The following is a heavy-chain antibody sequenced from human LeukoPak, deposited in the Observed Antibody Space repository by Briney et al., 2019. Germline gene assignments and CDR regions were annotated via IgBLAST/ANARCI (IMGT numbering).Heavy chain of an antibody. J-gene: IGHJ4*02. D-gene: IGHD3-22*01. CDR3: ATLGEYYDSSGYYYN. Sequence: SETLSLTCAVYGGSFSGFYWSWIRQPPGKGLEWIGEINHSGSTYYNPSLKSRVTISEDTSKNQFSLKLTSVTAADTAVYYCATLGEYYDSSGYYYNWGQGTLVTVSS. CDR2: INHSGST. CDR1: GGSFSGFY. V-gene: IGHV4-34*01.